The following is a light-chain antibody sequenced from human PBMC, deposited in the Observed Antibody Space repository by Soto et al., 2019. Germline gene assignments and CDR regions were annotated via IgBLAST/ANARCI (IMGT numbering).Light chain of an antibody. J-gene: IGKJ1*01. V-gene: IGKV1-12*01. CDR3: QQSYSSPPT. CDR1: QDISSW. CDR2: AAS. Sequence: DIQMTQSPSSVSASLGDRVTITCRASQDISSWLAWYQQKPGKAPKLLIFAASSLQSGVPSRFSGSRSGPDFTLTISSLQPEDFATYYCQQSYSSPPTFGQGTKVDIK.